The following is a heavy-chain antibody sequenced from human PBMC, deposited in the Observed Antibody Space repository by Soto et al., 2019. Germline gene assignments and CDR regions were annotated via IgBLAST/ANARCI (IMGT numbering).Heavy chain of an antibody. Sequence: QVQLVQSGAEVKKPGASVKVSCKASGYTFTSYNLHWVRRAPGQGLEWMGIINPTSGSTSHAQKFLGGVTLTRETSTSTGYMELSSLRSDDTGVYYCSRAVEMATYRDAFDICGQGTMVTVSS. CDR1: GYTFTSYN. CDR2: INPTSGST. CDR3: SRAVEMATYRDAFDI. D-gene: IGHD5-12*01. J-gene: IGHJ3*02. V-gene: IGHV1-46*01.